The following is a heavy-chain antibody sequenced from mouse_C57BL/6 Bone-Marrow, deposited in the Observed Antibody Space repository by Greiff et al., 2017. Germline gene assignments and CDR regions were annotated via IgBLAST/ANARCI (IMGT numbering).Heavy chain of an antibody. D-gene: IGHD1-1*01. Sequence: QVQLQQPGAELVKPGALVKMSCKASGYTFTSYWITWVKQRPGQGLEWIGDIYPGSGSTYYNEKFKCKATLTVDTSSSPAYMQLSSLTSEDTAVYYCARGTTVVATDYWGQGTTLTVSS. V-gene: IGHV1-55*01. CDR1: GYTFTSYW. CDR3: ARGTTVVATDY. CDR2: IYPGSGST. J-gene: IGHJ2*01.